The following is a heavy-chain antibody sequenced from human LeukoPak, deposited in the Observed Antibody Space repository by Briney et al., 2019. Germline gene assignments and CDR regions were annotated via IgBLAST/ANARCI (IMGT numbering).Heavy chain of an antibody. CDR1: GYSFTGYW. Sequence: KHGESLKISCKGSGYSFTGYWIGWVRQKPGEGLEWMAIIYPGDSDAKYSPSFQGQVIISADKSINTAYLQWGSLKASDTAMYYCVRHYIYQKIDYWGQGTLVTVSS. CDR3: VRHYIYQKIDY. J-gene: IGHJ4*02. CDR2: IYPGDSDA. D-gene: IGHD2-2*01. V-gene: IGHV5-51*01.